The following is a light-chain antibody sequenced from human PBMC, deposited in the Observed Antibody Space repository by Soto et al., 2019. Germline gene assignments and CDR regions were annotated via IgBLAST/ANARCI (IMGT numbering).Light chain of an antibody. Sequence: QSALTQPASVSGSPGQSITISCTGTSSDVGGYNYVSWYQQHPGKAPKLMIYDVSNRPSGVSNRFSGSKSGNTASLTISGLQAEDEDDYYCPSYTSSSTWVFGAGTKLTAL. CDR3: PSYTSSSTWV. CDR2: DVS. J-gene: IGLJ3*02. V-gene: IGLV2-14*01. CDR1: SSDVGGYNY.